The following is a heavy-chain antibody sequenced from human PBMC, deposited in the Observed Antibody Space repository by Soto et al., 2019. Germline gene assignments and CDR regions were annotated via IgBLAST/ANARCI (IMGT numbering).Heavy chain of an antibody. V-gene: IGHV1-18*01. Sequence: QVQLVQSGAGVKKPGASVRVSCKASGYTFTSYGTSWVGQAPGQGLEGMGWISAYNGKTNYAQKLQGRVTMTTDTSTSTAYMELRSLSSDDTAVYYCARDLTPADYWGQGTLVTVSS. CDR2: ISAYNGKT. CDR3: ARDLTPADY. CDR1: GYTFTSYG. J-gene: IGHJ4*02. D-gene: IGHD7-27*01.